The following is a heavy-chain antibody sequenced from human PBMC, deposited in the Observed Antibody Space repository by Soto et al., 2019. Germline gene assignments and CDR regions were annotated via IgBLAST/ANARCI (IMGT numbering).Heavy chain of an antibody. CDR1: GGSVSSGSYY. J-gene: IGHJ6*02. D-gene: IGHD3-3*01. CDR2: IYYSGST. V-gene: IGHV4-61*01. Sequence: QVQLQESGPGLVKPSETLPLTCTVSGGSVSSGSYYWSWIRQPPGKGLAWIGYIYYSGSTNYNPSLKSRVTISVDTSKNQFSLKLSSVTAADTAVYYCARSFGVVSTYYYGMDVWGQGTTVTVSS. CDR3: ARSFGVVSTYYYGMDV.